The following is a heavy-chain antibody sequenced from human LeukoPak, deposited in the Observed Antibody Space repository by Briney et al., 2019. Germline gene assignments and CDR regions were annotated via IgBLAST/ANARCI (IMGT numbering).Heavy chain of an antibody. J-gene: IGHJ6*02. Sequence: GGSLRLSCAASGFTFSSYGMHWVRQAPGKGLEWVAVIWYDGSNKYYADSVKGRFTISRDNSKNTLYLQMNSLRAEDTAVYYCARAGAYGSGSYSYYYGMDVWGQGTTVTASS. D-gene: IGHD3-10*01. CDR3: ARAGAYGSGSYSYYYGMDV. CDR2: IWYDGSNK. V-gene: IGHV3-33*01. CDR1: GFTFSSYG.